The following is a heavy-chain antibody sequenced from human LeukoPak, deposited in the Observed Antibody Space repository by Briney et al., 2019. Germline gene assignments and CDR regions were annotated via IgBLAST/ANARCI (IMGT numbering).Heavy chain of an antibody. CDR1: GGSISSSSYY. CDR2: IYYSGST. D-gene: IGHD1-26*01. CDR3: ARPIVGATSIDY. Sequence: SETLSLTCTVSGGSISSSSYYWGWIRQPPGKGLEWIGSIYYSGSTYYNPPLKSRVTISVDTSKNQFSLKLSSVTAADTAVYYCARPIVGATSIDYWGQGTLVTVSS. V-gene: IGHV4-39*07. J-gene: IGHJ4*02.